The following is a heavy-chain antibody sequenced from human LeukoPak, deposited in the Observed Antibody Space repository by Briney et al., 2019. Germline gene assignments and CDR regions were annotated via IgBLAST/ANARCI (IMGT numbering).Heavy chain of an antibody. J-gene: IGHJ2*01. CDR3: AKDTHQSVWWYLDL. CDR2: ISGSGGST. V-gene: IGHV3-23*01. D-gene: IGHD2-2*01. CDR1: GFTFSSYA. Sequence: GGSLRLSCAASGFTFSSYAISWVRQAPGKGLEWVSAISGSGGSTYYADSVKGRFTISRDNSKNTVSLQMSSLRAEDTAVYYCAKDTHQSVWWYLDLWGRGTLVTVSS.